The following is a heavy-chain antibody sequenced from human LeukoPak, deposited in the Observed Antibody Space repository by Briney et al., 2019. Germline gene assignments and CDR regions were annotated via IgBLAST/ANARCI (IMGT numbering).Heavy chain of an antibody. CDR1: VFIFSTSW. Sequence: GGSLRLSCEASVFIFSTSWMTWVRQAPGKGLEWVADIKLDGSEEYYVDSVKGRFSISRDNAKNSLYLQMKHRRVEDTPVYYCARVPYDSSSSYYAAFDIWGQGTMVAVSS. CDR3: ARVPYDSSSSYYAAFDI. J-gene: IGHJ3*02. D-gene: IGHD3-22*01. V-gene: IGHV3-7*01. CDR2: IKLDGSEE.